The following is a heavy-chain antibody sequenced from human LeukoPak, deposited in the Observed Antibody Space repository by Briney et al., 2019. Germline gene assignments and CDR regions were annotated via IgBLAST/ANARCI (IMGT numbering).Heavy chain of an antibody. V-gene: IGHV4-59*01. J-gene: IGHJ4*02. CDR1: GGFISRYY. CDR2: MTSSGNT. D-gene: IGHD2-8*01. Sequence: PSETLSLTCCVCGGFISRYYGNWLRQPGGGGVEWVGYMTSSGNTNNNPSLNSRINISVVTSKIKFSMEQCTVTAAHTAIYYSAREAAYCTNGVCYTGYCAYWDQGPLTPVTA. CDR3: AREAAYCTNGVCYTGYCAY.